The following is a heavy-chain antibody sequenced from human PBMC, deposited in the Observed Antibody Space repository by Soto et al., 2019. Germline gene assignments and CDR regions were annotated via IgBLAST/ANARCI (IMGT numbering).Heavy chain of an antibody. D-gene: IGHD4-17*01. CDR3: AKDRIYGGDAFDI. CDR2: ISGSGGST. Sequence: EVQLLESGGGLVQPGGSLRLSCAASGFTFSSYAMSWVRQAPGKGLEWVSAISGSGGSTYYADSVKERFTISRDNSKNTLYLQMNSLRAEDTAVYYCAKDRIYGGDAFDIWGQGTMVTVSS. V-gene: IGHV3-23*01. J-gene: IGHJ3*02. CDR1: GFTFSSYA.